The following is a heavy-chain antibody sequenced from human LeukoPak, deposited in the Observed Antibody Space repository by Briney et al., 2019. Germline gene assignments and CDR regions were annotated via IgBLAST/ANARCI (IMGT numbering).Heavy chain of an antibody. J-gene: IGHJ4*02. CDR3: ARDRPDY. V-gene: IGHV3-66*01. CDR2: IYSGGST. Sequence: GGSLSLSRAASGFTFSNYNMKWVRQAPGKGLEWVSVIYSGGSTYYADSVKGRFTISRDNSKNTLYLQMNSLRAEDTAVYYCARDRPDYWGQGTLVTVSS. CDR1: GFTFSNYN.